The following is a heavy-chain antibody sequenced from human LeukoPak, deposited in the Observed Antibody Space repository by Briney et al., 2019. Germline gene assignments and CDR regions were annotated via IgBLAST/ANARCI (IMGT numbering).Heavy chain of an antibody. J-gene: IGHJ1*01. Sequence: GGSLRLSCAASGFIFSNYGMHWVRQAPGKGLKWVAVISYDESNKFYRDSVKGRFTISRDNSKNTLYLQMNSLRAEDTAVYYCEKELRGYSYGEHWGQGILVTVSS. CDR3: EKELRGYSYGEH. CDR2: ISYDESNK. D-gene: IGHD5-18*01. V-gene: IGHV3-30*18. CDR1: GFIFSNYG.